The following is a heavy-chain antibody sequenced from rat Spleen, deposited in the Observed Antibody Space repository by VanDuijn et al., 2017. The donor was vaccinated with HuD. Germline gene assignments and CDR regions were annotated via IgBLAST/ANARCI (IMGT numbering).Heavy chain of an antibody. Sequence: QVQLKESGPGLMQPSETLSLTCTVSGFSLGSNGVGWVRQPLGKGLMWMGTIWAGGSTNYNSAVQSRLSINRDTSKSQVFLKMNSLQTDDTGTYYCTIHPRYWGQGVMVTVSS. CDR2: IWAGGST. CDR3: TIHPRY. V-gene: IGHV2-72*01. CDR1: GFSLGSNG. J-gene: IGHJ2*01. D-gene: IGHD3-1*01.